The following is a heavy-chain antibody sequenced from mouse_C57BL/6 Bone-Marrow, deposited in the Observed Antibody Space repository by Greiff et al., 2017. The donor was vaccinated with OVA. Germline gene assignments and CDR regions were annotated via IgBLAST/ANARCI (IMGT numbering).Heavy chain of an antibody. Sequence: DVQLVESGGGLVKPGGSLKLSCAASGFTFSDYGMHWVRQAPEKGLEWVAYISSGSSTIYYADTVKGRFTISRDNAKNTLFLQMTSLRSEDTAMYYCARKRGLGRDYFDYWGQGTTLTVSS. V-gene: IGHV5-17*01. CDR2: ISSGSSTI. CDR1: GFTFSDYG. CDR3: ARKRGLGRDYFDY. J-gene: IGHJ2*01. D-gene: IGHD4-1*01.